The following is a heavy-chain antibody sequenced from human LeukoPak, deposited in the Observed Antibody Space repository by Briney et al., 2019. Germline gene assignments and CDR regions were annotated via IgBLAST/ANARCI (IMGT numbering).Heavy chain of an antibody. J-gene: IGHJ3*02. D-gene: IGHD3-22*01. Sequence: SETLSLTCTVSGGSISSGDYYWRWIRQPPGKGLEWIGYIYYSGSLYYNPSLKSRVTISVDTSKNQFSLKLSSVTAADTAVYYCARDRRDEENQDYYDSSGYYRRSAFDIWGQGTMVTVSS. CDR2: IYYSGSL. CDR3: ARDRRDEENQDYYDSSGYYRRSAFDI. CDR1: GGSISSGDYY. V-gene: IGHV4-30-4*01.